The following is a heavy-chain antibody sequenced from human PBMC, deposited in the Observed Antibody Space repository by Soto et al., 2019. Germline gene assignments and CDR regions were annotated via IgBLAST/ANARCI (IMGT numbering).Heavy chain of an antibody. CDR3: ASDSLHDSGSGAGMNV. D-gene: IGHD3-10*01. CDR1: GYSFTTYW. J-gene: IGHJ6*02. V-gene: IGHV5-10-1*04. CDR2: IDPSDSYT. Sequence: EVQLVQSGAEVKKPGESLKISCTGSGYSFTTYWISWVGQVPGKGLEWMGRIDPSDSYTKYSPSFQGQVTISADKSIITAYVQWSSLKASHTAMCYCASDSLHDSGSGAGMNVWGQAPAITVSS.